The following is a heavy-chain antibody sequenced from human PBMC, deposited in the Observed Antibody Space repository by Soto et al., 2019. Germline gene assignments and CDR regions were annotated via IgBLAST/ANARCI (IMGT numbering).Heavy chain of an antibody. Sequence: EVQLLESGGGLVQPGGSLRLSCAASGFSFSSYAMNWVRQAPGKGLEWVSVISGSGDSTYYADSVKGRFTISRDNSKITLYLQMISLRAEDTAVYYWARRSSGWYFDYWGQGTLVIVSS. V-gene: IGHV3-23*01. D-gene: IGHD6-19*01. CDR3: ARRSSGWYFDY. CDR1: GFSFSSYA. CDR2: ISGSGDST. J-gene: IGHJ4*02.